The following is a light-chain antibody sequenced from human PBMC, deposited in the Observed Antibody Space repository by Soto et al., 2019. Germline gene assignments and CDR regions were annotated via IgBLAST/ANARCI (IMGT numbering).Light chain of an antibody. V-gene: IGKV3-15*01. CDR3: QQYSNWPRT. CDR2: GAS. Sequence: EIVMTQSPATLSLSPGGRATLSCRASQSISGTLAWYKHKPGQAPRLLIYGASTRATGVPARFSGSGSGTDFTLTITSLQSEDFAVYYCQQYSNWPRTFGQGTKVDIK. CDR1: QSISGT. J-gene: IGKJ1*01.